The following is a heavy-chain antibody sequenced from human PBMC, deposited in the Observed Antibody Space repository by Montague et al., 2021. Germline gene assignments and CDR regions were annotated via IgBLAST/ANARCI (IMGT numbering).Heavy chain of an antibody. J-gene: IGHJ4*02. CDR1: GFTFSSYT. Sequence: SLRLSCAASGFTFSSYTINWVRQAPGKGLEWVSSISSSSLYIVYADSVKGRFTISRDNAKNSLYLQMNSLRAEDTSVYYCASLPYSSAWPYYFDHWGQGALVTVSS. D-gene: IGHD6-19*01. CDR3: ASLPYSSAWPYYFDH. CDR2: ISSSSLYI. V-gene: IGHV3-21*01.